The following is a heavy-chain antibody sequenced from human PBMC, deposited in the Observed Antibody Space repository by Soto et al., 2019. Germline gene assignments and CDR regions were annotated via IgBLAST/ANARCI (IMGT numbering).Heavy chain of an antibody. CDR2: LNSDGSMT. J-gene: IGHJ6*02. D-gene: IGHD5-18*01. V-gene: IGHV3-74*01. CDR1: GFSLSTYW. Sequence: GGSLRLSCAASGFSLSTYWMHWVRQGPGKGLVWVSRLNSDGSMTNYADSVKGRFTISRDNARNTVYLQMNSLRADDTDVSYCVRDGYPAWVYGVDVWGQGTTVTVSS. CDR3: VRDGYPAWVYGVDV.